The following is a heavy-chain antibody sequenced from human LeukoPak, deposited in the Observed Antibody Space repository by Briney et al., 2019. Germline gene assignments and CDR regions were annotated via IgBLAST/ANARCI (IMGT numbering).Heavy chain of an antibody. V-gene: IGHV4-30-4*01. CDR3: ARMYYDILTGYRYFDY. CDR2: IYYSGST. CDR1: GGSISSGDYY. J-gene: IGHJ4*02. D-gene: IGHD3-9*01. Sequence: SETLSLTCTVSGGSISSGDYYWSWIRQPPGKGLEWIGYIYYSGSTYYNPSLKSRVTISVDTSKNQFSLKLSSVTAADTAVYYCARMYYDILTGYRYFDYWGQGTLVTVSS.